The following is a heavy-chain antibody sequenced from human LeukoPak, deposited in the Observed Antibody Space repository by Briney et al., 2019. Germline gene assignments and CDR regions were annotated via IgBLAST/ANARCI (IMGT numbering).Heavy chain of an antibody. CDR1: GGSISSYD. CDR2: ISTTGST. V-gene: IGHV4-4*07. J-gene: IGHJ5*02. D-gene: IGHD4-17*01. Sequence: SETLSLTCTVSGGSISSYDWSWIRQPAGKGLEWIGRISTTGSTNYNPSLKSRVTMSVGTSKNKCSLKMKSVTATDTAVYYCAGTPVTTFSSWFDPWGQGTLVTVSS. CDR3: AGTPVTTFSSWFDP.